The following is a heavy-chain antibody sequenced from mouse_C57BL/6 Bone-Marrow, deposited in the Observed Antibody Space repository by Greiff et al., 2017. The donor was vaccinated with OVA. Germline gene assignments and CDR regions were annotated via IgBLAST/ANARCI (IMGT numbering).Heavy chain of an antibody. Sequence: HVQLQQSGAELMKPGASVTLSCKATGYTFTGYWIEWVKQRPGHGLEWIGEILPGSGSTDYNEKCKGKAALTADTSSNTAYLQLSRLTTEDSAIYYCARWGLLRSSYWYFDVWGTGTTVTVSS. J-gene: IGHJ1*03. CDR1: GYTFTGYW. CDR2: ILPGSGST. D-gene: IGHD1-1*01. CDR3: ARWGLLRSSYWYFDV. V-gene: IGHV1-9*01.